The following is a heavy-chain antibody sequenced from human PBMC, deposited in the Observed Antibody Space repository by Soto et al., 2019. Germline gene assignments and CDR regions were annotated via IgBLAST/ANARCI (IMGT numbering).Heavy chain of an antibody. CDR2: IYYSEST. Sequence: SETLSLTCTVSGGSISSGDYYWSWVRQPPGKGLEWIGYIYYSESTYYNPSLKSRVTISVDTSKNQFSLKLSSVTAADTAVYYCARVIQELWYGMDVWGQGTTVTVSS. D-gene: IGHD1-1*01. CDR3: ARVIQELWYGMDV. V-gene: IGHV4-30-4*01. CDR1: GGSISSGDYY. J-gene: IGHJ6*02.